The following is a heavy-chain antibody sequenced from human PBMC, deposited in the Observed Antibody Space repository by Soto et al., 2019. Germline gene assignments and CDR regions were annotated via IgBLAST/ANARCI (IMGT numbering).Heavy chain of an antibody. D-gene: IGHD1-26*01. V-gene: IGHV1-2*04. CDR1: GYTFTGYY. CDR2: INPNSGGT. CDR3: ARVNVGATPVSSEPDYGMDV. J-gene: IGHJ6*02. Sequence: ASVKVSCKASGYTFTGYYMHWVRQAPGQGLEWMGWINPNSGGTNYAQKFQGWVTMTRDTSISTAYMELSGLRSDDTAVYYCARVNVGATPVSSEPDYGMDVWGQGTTVTVSS.